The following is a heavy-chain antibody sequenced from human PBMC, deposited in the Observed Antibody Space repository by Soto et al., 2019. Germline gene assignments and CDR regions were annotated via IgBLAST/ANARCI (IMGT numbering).Heavy chain of an antibody. V-gene: IGHV4-30-2*01. CDR3: ARGSYSSSWYDGMDV. CDR2: IYHSGST. CDR1: GGSISSGGYS. D-gene: IGHD6-13*01. Sequence: SETLSLTCAVSGGSISSGGYSWSWIRQPPGKGLEWIGYIYHSGSTYYNPSLKSRVTISVGRSKNQFSLKLSSVTAADTAVYYCARGSYSSSWYDGMDVWGQGTTVTVSS. J-gene: IGHJ6*02.